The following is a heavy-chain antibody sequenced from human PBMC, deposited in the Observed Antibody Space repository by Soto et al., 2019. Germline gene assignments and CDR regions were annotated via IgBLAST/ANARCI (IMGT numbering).Heavy chain of an antibody. CDR3: ASSAGLDHLLNYYGLNV. Sequence: QVLLVQSSAEVKKPGSSVKVSCKASGGTFTSTAFSWVRQAPGQGLEGMGGIIPVLGTPNYAQKFQARLTVTADASTTTVHMDLSSLRSDDTAVYYCASSAGLDHLLNYYGLNVWGQGTTVTVSS. J-gene: IGHJ6*02. CDR2: IIPVLGTP. V-gene: IGHV1-69*01. CDR1: GGTFTSTA. D-gene: IGHD6-25*01.